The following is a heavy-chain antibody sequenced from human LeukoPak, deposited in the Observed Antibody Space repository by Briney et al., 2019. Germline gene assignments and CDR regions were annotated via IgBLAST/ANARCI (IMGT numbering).Heavy chain of an antibody. J-gene: IGHJ4*02. Sequence: GGSLTLSCSASGFAFSGFAMGWARQAPGKGLEGVSSISGSGGKTYYADSVEGRFTVSRDNSKNTLYLQMNSLRDEDTALYYCARGRGGDYVPSRFDYWGQGTLVTVSS. V-gene: IGHV3-23*01. CDR3: ARGRGGDYVPSRFDY. CDR2: ISGSGGKT. CDR1: GFAFSGFA. D-gene: IGHD4-17*01.